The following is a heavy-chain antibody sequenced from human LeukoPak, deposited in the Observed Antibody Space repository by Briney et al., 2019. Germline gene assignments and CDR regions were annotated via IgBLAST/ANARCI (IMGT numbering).Heavy chain of an antibody. CDR1: GFTFGSYW. Sequence: GGSLRLSCAASGFTFGSYWMHWVRQAPGKGLVWVSRINSDGSSTSYADSVKGRFTISRDNAKNTLYLQMNSLRAEDTAVYYCARGGAGIAARNFDYWGQGTLVTVSS. V-gene: IGHV3-74*01. D-gene: IGHD6-6*01. CDR3: ARGGAGIAARNFDY. J-gene: IGHJ4*02. CDR2: INSDGSST.